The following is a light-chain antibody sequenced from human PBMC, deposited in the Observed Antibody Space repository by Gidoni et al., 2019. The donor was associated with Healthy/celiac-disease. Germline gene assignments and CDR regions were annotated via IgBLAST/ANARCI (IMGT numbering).Light chain of an antibody. Sequence: DIQMTQSPSTLSASVGDRVTITCRASQSISSWLAWYQQKPGKAPKLLIYKASSLESGVPSRFSGSGSGTEFTLTISSLQPDDFATYYCQQYNRYWTFGQXTKVEIK. CDR3: QQYNRYWT. CDR2: KAS. CDR1: QSISSW. V-gene: IGKV1-5*03. J-gene: IGKJ1*01.